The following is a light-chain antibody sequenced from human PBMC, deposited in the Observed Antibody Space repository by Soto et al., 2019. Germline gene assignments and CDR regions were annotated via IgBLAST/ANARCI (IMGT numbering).Light chain of an antibody. CDR3: QSYNDWPFA. Sequence: DIVLTHSPATLSVSPGDRVTLSCRASECPFGFLAWYQQKPGQAPRLLMYGGSTRATGIPARFSGGGSATDFTLTISSLQSEDSAFYFCQSYNDWPFASGLGTRLEI. CDR2: GGS. J-gene: IGKJ2*01. V-gene: IGKV3-15*01. CDR1: ECPFGF.